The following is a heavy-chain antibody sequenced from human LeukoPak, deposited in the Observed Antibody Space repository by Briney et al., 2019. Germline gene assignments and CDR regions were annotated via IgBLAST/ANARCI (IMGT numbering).Heavy chain of an antibody. Sequence: SETLSLTCTVSGYSISSDYYWGWIRQPPGKELEWIGNIYHSGSAYYNPSLKSRVAISVDTSKNQFSLKLSSVTAADTAVYYCARRNTVKNDAFDIWGQGTMVTVSS. J-gene: IGHJ3*02. D-gene: IGHD4-17*01. CDR3: ARRNTVKNDAFDI. V-gene: IGHV4-38-2*02. CDR1: GYSISSDYY. CDR2: IYHSGSA.